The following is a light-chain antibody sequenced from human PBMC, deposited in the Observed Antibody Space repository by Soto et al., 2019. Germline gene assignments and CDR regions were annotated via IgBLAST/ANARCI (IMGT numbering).Light chain of an antibody. CDR2: AAS. V-gene: IGKV1-27*01. CDR1: QDISTY. J-gene: IGKJ1*01. CDR3: QNYNGAPWT. Sequence: DIQLTQSPSSLSASVGDRVTITCRATQDISTYLVWYQQKPGTVPKLLIFAASTLQSGVPSRFSGSGSGTDFTLTISSLQPEDVATYYCQNYNGAPWTFDQGTKVEIK.